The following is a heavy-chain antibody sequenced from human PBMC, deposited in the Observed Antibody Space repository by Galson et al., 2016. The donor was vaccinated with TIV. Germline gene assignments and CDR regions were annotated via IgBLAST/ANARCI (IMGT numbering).Heavy chain of an antibody. Sequence: SVKVSCKASGYIFTDYYIHWVRQAPGQGLEWLGWINPKSGGAIFAQKFQGRVILTSDTSISTAYMDLSWLTFDDTAVYYCARDDGSTSGSDYWGQGTLVTVSS. CDR2: INPKSGGA. V-gene: IGHV1-2*02. D-gene: IGHD3-22*01. J-gene: IGHJ4*02. CDR1: GYIFTDYY. CDR3: ARDDGSTSGSDY.